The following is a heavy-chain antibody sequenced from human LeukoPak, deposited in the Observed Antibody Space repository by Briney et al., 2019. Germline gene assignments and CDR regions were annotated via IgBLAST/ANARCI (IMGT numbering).Heavy chain of an antibody. Sequence: GGSLRLSCAASGFTFSNAWMNWVRQAPGKGLEWVGRIRSKTDGGTTDYAAPVRGRFTISRDDSANTVYLVLNSLRTEDTAVYYCARHRYVSGLNYFDYWGQGTLVTVSS. CDR1: GFTFSNAW. J-gene: IGHJ4*02. CDR3: ARHRYVSGLNYFDY. V-gene: IGHV3-15*01. CDR2: IRSKTDGGTT. D-gene: IGHD6-19*01.